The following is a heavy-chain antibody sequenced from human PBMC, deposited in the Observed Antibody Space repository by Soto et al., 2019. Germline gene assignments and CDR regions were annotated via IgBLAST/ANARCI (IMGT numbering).Heavy chain of an antibody. V-gene: IGHV4-59*12. J-gene: IGHJ5*02. CDR1: GGSISSFY. D-gene: IGHD1-1*01. CDR2: IYSSGST. CDR3: ATRIAHKEPSSSRPNSPWFDP. Sequence: SETLSLTCTVSGGSISSFYWSWIRQPPGKGLEWIGYIYSSGSTNYTPSLKSRVTISADKSISTAYLQWNSLQASDTAMYYCATRIAHKEPSSSRPNSPWFDPWGQGTLVTVSS.